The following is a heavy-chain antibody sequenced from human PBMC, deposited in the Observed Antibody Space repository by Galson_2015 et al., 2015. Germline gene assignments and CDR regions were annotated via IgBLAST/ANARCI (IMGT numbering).Heavy chain of an antibody. CDR3: AKALGITMVRGATDY. D-gene: IGHD3-10*01. V-gene: IGHV3-23*01. CDR1: GFTFSSYA. Sequence: SLRLSCAASGFTFSSYAMSWVRQAPGKGLEWVSAISGSGGSTYYADSVKGRFTISRDNSKNTLYLQMNSLRAEDTAVYYCAKALGITMVRGATDYWGQGTLVTVSS. CDR2: ISGSGGST. J-gene: IGHJ4*02.